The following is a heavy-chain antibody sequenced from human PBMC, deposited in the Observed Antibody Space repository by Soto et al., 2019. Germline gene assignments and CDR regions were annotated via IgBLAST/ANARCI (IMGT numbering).Heavy chain of an antibody. J-gene: IGHJ4*02. Sequence: SEAQFLTCTVTCGPISSSSYYWGWNRQPPRKGLEWIGSIHYSGSTYYNPSLKSRVTISVDTSKNQLSLKLSSVTAAVTAVYYCAGHPIGYSGYDSDYWGQGTLVTVSS. CDR2: IHYSGST. CDR1: CGPISSSSYY. CDR3: AGHPIGYSGYDSDY. D-gene: IGHD5-12*01. V-gene: IGHV4-39*01.